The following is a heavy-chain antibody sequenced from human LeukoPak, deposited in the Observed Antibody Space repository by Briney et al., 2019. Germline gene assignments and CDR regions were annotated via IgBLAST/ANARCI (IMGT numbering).Heavy chain of an antibody. J-gene: IGHJ6*03. CDR1: GGSISSYY. CDR3: ARVVVYVYYYYYYMDV. CDR2: LHTSGST. Sequence: SETLSLTCTVSGGSISSYYWSWIRQPAGEGLEWIGRLHTSGSTHYNPSLKSRVTMSVDTSKNQFSLKLSSVTAADTAVYYCARVVVYVYYYYYYMDVWGKGTTVTVSS. V-gene: IGHV4-4*07. D-gene: IGHD2-8*02.